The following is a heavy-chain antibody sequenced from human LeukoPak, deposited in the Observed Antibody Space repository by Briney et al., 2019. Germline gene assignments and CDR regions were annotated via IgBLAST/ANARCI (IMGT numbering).Heavy chain of an antibody. CDR2: ISSSSSYI. CDR1: GFTFSSYW. Sequence: PGGSLRLSCAASGFTFSSYWMSWVRQAPGKGLERVSSISSSSSYIYYADSVKGRFTISRDNAKNSLYLQMNSLRAEDTAVYYCAHTAMVSRPGYYYYYMDVWGKGTTVTVSS. J-gene: IGHJ6*03. D-gene: IGHD5-18*01. CDR3: AHTAMVSRPGYYYYYMDV. V-gene: IGHV3-21*01.